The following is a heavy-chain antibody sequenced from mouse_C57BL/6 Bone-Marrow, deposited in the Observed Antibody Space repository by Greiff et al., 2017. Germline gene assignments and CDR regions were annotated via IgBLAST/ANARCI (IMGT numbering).Heavy chain of an antibody. D-gene: IGHD2-3*01. V-gene: IGHV1-81*01. J-gene: IGHJ2*01. Sequence: VQLQQSGAELARPGASVKLSCKASGYTFTSYGISWVKQRPGQGLEWIGEIYPRSGNTYYNEKFKGKATLTADKSSSTAYMELRSLTSEDSAVYFCARDGYYLCYFDYWGQGTTLTVSS. CDR2: IYPRSGNT. CDR3: ARDGYYLCYFDY. CDR1: GYTFTSYG.